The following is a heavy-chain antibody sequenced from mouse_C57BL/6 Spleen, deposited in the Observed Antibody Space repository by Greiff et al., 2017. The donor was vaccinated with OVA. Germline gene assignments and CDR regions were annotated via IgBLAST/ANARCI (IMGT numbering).Heavy chain of an antibody. CDR2: IYPGSGST. D-gene: IGHD2-1*01. J-gene: IGHJ1*03. V-gene: IGHV1-55*01. CDR1: GYTFTSYW. CDR3: ARGDGNERYFDV. Sequence: QVQLQQPGAELVKPGASVKMSCKASGYTFTSYWITWVKQRPGQGLEWIGDIYPGSGSTNYNEKFKSKATLTVDTSSSTAYMQHSSLTSEDSAVYYCARGDGNERYFDVWGTGTTVTVSS.